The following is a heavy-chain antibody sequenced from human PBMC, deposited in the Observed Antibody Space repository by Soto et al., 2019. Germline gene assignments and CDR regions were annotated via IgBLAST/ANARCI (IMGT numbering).Heavy chain of an antibody. V-gene: IGHV3-30*18. J-gene: IGHJ6*02. CDR1: GFTFNNYC. D-gene: IGHD2-15*01. CDR3: TKDGRFDSDGSLYYYYYGMDV. Sequence: GSLRLSYAASGFTFNNYCMNWVRQAPGKGLEWVAIISNDGSNKYYIESVRGRFTISRDNSKNMLFLQMNSLRVEDTAVYFCTKDGRFDSDGSLYYYYYGMDVWGQETTVTVSS. CDR2: ISNDGSNK.